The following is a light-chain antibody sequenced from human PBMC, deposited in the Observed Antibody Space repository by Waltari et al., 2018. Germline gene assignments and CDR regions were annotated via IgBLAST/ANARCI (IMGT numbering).Light chain of an antibody. CDR3: TSYRSSDTWV. CDR2: AVT. CDR1: SSDVGAYNF. J-gene: IGLJ3*02. V-gene: IGLV2-14*01. Sequence: QSALTQPASVSGSPGQSITISCTGTSSDVGAYNFVSWYQHHPGKAPKLMIYAVTNRPSGGSSRFSGSKSGNTASLTISGLQAEDEADYYCTSYRSSDTWVFGGGTKLTVL.